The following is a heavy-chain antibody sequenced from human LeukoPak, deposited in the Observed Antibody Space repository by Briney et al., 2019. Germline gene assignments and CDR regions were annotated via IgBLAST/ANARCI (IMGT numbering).Heavy chain of an antibody. J-gene: IGHJ4*02. D-gene: IGHD3-3*01. CDR1: GGSIRSSSYY. Sequence: SETLSLTCSVSGGSIRSSSYYWDWIRQPPGKGPEWIGSIYYSASTYYTPSLKSRVTISVDTSKNQFSLKLGSVTAADTAVYYCARLGAGPTYYDFWSGYSSFYFDYWGQGTLVTVSS. V-gene: IGHV4-39*01. CDR2: IYYSAST. CDR3: ARLGAGPTYYDFWSGYSSFYFDY.